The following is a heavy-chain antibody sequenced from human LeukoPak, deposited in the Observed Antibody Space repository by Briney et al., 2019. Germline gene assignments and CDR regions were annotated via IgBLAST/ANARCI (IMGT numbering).Heavy chain of an antibody. D-gene: IGHD2-15*01. J-gene: IGHJ4*02. CDR1: GFTFSSHG. CDR2: IWNDGSTK. CDR3: ARGCGGSPGYFIIDY. Sequence: PGGSLRLSCAASGFTFSSHGMHWVRQAPGKGLEWVTIIWNDGSTKNYVDSVKGRFFISRDNSKNTLYLQMNSLRVEDTAVYYCARGCGGSPGYFIIDYWGQGTLVTVSS. V-gene: IGHV3-33*01.